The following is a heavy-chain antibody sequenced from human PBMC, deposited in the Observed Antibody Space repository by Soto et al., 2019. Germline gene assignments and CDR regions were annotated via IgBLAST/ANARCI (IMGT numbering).Heavy chain of an antibody. Sequence: SETLSLTCTVSGGSISSSSYYWGWIRQPPEKGLEWIGSIYYSGSTYYNPSLKSRVTISVDTSKNQFSLKLSSVTAADTSVYYCASRPRIAARRAFDIWGQGTMVTVSS. CDR3: ASRPRIAARRAFDI. CDR1: GGSISSSSYY. D-gene: IGHD6-6*01. CDR2: IYYSGST. J-gene: IGHJ3*02. V-gene: IGHV4-39*01.